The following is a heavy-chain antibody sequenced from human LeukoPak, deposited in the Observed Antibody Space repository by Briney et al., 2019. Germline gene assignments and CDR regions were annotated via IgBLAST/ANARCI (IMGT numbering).Heavy chain of an antibody. CDR3: ARGRPTPQQLVLGY. V-gene: IGHV1-69*13. CDR2: IIPIFGTA. D-gene: IGHD6-13*01. CDR1: GGTFSSYA. Sequence: ASVKVSCKASGGTFSSYAISWVRQAPGQGLEWMGGIIPIFGTANYAQKFQGRVTITADESTGTAYMELSSLRSEDTAVYYCARGRPTPQQLVLGYWGQGTLVTVSA. J-gene: IGHJ4*02.